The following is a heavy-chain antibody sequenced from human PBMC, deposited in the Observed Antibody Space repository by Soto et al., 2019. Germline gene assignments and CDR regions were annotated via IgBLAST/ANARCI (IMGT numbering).Heavy chain of an antibody. D-gene: IGHD6-13*01. J-gene: IGHJ5*02. Sequence: XGCLGLACAAPGFTVRSFTVNWVRQAPGKGLEWVSTISSNSAYIYYTDALRGRFTISRDNAKNSLHLQMNSLRAEDTAVYYCTRDESRDSSARGWFDPWGPRTLVTVSS. CDR3: TRDESRDSSARGWFDP. V-gene: IGHV3-21*01. CDR1: GFTVRSFT. CDR2: ISSNSAYI.